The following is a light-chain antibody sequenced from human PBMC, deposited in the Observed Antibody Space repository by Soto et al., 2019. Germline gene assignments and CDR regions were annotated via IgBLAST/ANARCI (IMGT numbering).Light chain of an antibody. Sequence: EIVFTHSPSTLSLSPGERATLSCMASQIVSSHLAWYQQKRGQAPRPLIYDSSSRATGIPARFNGSGSGTDFTLTISSLEPEDFAVYYCQQRGNWPRDFGQGTRLEIK. CDR2: DSS. J-gene: IGKJ5*01. V-gene: IGKV3-11*01. CDR1: QIVSSH. CDR3: QQRGNWPRD.